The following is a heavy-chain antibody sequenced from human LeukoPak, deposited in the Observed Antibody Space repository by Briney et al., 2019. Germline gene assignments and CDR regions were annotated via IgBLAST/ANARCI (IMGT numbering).Heavy chain of an antibody. CDR1: ENTFMRYD. D-gene: IGHD1-26*01. J-gene: IGHJ5*02. Sequence: ASVKDSCKASENTFMRYDINWVRQAPGQGLEWMAYTNPNTAKTVFAPKFQGRVTITRDASISTTYMELSRLRSDDTAVYYCARTGSLNWFDPWGQGTLVTVSS. CDR3: ARTGSLNWFDP. CDR2: TNPNTAKT. V-gene: IGHV1-8*01.